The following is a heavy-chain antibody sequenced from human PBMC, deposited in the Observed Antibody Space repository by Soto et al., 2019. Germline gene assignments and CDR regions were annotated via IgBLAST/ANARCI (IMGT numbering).Heavy chain of an antibody. CDR2: VHYSWGS. CDR1: GGSISSYH. V-gene: IGHV4-59*08. D-gene: IGHD3-10*01. J-gene: IGHJ6*02. CDR3: ARQGFGALHGLVDV. Sequence: QVLLQESGPGLVKPSETLSLSCTVSGGSISSYHWSWIRQTPGKGLEWIGYVHYSWGSNYNPSLTSRVAISLDTSKSQFSRKLTSVTATDTAVYYCARQGFGALHGLVDVGGQGTTVTVSS.